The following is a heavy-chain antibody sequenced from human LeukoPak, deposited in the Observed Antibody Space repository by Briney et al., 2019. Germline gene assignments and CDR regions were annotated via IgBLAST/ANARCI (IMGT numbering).Heavy chain of an antibody. CDR1: GFTFDDYA. CDR3: AKLGSGSYYGYFDY. V-gene: IGHV3-9*01. D-gene: IGHD1-26*01. Sequence: GGSLRLSCAASGFTFDDYAMHWVRQAPGKGLEWVSGISWNSGSIGYADSVKGRFTISRDNAKNSLYLQMNSLRAEDTALYYCAKLGSGSYYGYFDYWGQGTLVTVSS. J-gene: IGHJ4*02. CDR2: ISWNSGSI.